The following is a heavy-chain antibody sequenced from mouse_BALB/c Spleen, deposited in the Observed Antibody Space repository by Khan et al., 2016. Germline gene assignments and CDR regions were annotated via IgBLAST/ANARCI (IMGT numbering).Heavy chain of an antibody. V-gene: IGHV5-6-3*01. CDR2: IIRNGGST. Sequence: EVELVESGGGLVQPGGSLKLSCAASGFTFSSYGMSWVRQTPDKSLELVATIIRNGGSTYYPDSVKGRFTISRDNATNTLYLQMSSVKTESTAKYYCARMARTINWGQGTTLTVSS. CDR3: ARMARTIN. J-gene: IGHJ2*01. CDR1: GFTFSSYG.